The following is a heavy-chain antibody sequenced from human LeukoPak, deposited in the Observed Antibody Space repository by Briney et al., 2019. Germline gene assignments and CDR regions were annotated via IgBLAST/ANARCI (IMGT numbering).Heavy chain of an antibody. Sequence: SETLSLTCTVSGGSISSYYWSWIRQPPGKGLEWIGYIYYSGSTNYNPSLKSRVTISVDTSKNQFSLKLSSVTAADTAVYYCARTVAATPKGGYYHGMDVWGQGTTVTVSS. J-gene: IGHJ6*02. CDR3: ARTVAATPKGGYYHGMDV. CDR1: GGSISSYY. V-gene: IGHV4-59*01. CDR2: IYYSGST. D-gene: IGHD2-15*01.